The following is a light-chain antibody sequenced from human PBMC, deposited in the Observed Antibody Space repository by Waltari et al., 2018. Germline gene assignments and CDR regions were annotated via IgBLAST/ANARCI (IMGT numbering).Light chain of an antibody. V-gene: IGLV2-11*01. Sequence: QSALTQPRSVSGSPGQSVTISCTGTSSDVGGYDYVSWYRHHPGKAPQVMIYEVTKRPSGFLDRFSGSRSGNTASRTISGLQADDEATYYCCSYAGTYTYVLFGGGTKLTVL. CDR3: CSYAGTYTYVL. CDR2: EVT. J-gene: IGLJ2*01. CDR1: SSDVGGYDY.